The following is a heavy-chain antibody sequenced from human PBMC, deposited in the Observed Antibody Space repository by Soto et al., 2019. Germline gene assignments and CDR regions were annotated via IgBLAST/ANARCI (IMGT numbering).Heavy chain of an antibody. CDR3: ARVRDWFDP. J-gene: IGHJ5*02. CDR2: IDRSGYT. CDR1: GGSFSGYY. Sequence: SETLSLTCAVYGGSFSGYYWNWISQPPGKGLEWIGEIDRSGYTNYNPSLKSRVTISVDTSKNQFSLRPTSVTAADTAVYDCARVRDWFDPWGQGTLVTVSS. D-gene: IGHD3-3*01. V-gene: IGHV4-34*01.